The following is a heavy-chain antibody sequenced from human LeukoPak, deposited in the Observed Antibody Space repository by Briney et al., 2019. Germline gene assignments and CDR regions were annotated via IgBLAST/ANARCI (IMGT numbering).Heavy chain of an antibody. J-gene: IGHJ3*02. CDR3: ARADPGDAFDI. CDR1: SASISSGGYC. Sequence: SQTLSLTCTVSSASISSGGYCWSWIRQPPGKGLEWIAYILYSGTTYNNPSLKSRLTISMNTSKNQFSLTLSSVTAADTAVYYCARADPGDAFDIWGQGAMVTVSS. V-gene: IGHV4-30-4*08. CDR2: ILYSGTT.